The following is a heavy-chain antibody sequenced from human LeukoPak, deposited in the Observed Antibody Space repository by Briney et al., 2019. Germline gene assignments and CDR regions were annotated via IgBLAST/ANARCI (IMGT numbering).Heavy chain of an antibody. CDR3: GMSGDRVPLQDDVFDV. CDR2: IYPGDSGP. Sequence: GESLKISCKVSGYSFASYCIGWVRQMPGKGLEWMGIIYPGDSGPTYSPSFQGQVTISVDKSINTAYLQWSSLQASDTAMYYCGMSGDRVPLQDDVFDVWGQGTMVTVST. J-gene: IGHJ3*01. V-gene: IGHV5-51*01. D-gene: IGHD1-26*01. CDR1: GYSFASYC.